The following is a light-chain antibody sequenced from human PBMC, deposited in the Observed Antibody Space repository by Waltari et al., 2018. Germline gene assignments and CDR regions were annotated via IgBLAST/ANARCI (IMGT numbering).Light chain of an antibody. Sequence: QLVLTQSPSAPASLGASVRLTCPLHSRHTSNTIAWPQQQPEKGPRYLMKVNSDGSHSKGDEIPDRFSGSGSGAERYLTISNVQSEDEADYYCQTGGHGTWVFGGGTKLTVL. CDR2: VNSDGSH. CDR3: QTGGHGTWV. CDR1: SRHTSNT. J-gene: IGLJ3*02. V-gene: IGLV4-69*01.